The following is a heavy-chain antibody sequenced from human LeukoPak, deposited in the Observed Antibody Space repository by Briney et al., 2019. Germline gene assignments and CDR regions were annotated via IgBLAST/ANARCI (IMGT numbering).Heavy chain of an antibody. V-gene: IGHV4-61*01. CDR3: ARAIGDDYGFDY. J-gene: IGHJ4*02. D-gene: IGHD4-17*01. CDR2: IYYSGST. Sequence: PSETLSLTCSVSGDSVSSGSHYWNWIRQPPGKGLEWIGYIYYSGSTDYNPSLKSRVTISVDTSKNQFSLKLRPVTAADTAVYYCARAIGDDYGFDYWGQGTLVTVSS. CDR1: GDSVSSGSHY.